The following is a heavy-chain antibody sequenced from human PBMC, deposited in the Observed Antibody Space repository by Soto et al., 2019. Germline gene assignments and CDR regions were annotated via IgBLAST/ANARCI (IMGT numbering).Heavy chain of an antibody. V-gene: IGHV4-31*03. CDR2: IYYDGRT. Sequence: PSETLSLTCTVSGGSISSHSNYWSWIRQHPGKGLEWIGYIYYDGRTYFNPSLQSRLSMSVDTSENQFSLKLSSLTAADTAVYFCARGNPIFDSSGLAFDYWGPGTLVTVSA. J-gene: IGHJ4*02. D-gene: IGHD3-22*01. CDR3: ARGNPIFDSSGLAFDY. CDR1: GGSISSHSNY.